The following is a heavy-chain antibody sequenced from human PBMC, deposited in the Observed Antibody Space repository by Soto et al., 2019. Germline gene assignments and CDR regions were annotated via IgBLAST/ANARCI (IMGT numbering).Heavy chain of an antibody. V-gene: IGHV5-10-1*01. CDR2: IDPSDSYT. Sequence: PGESLKISCKGSGYSFTSYWISWVRQMPGKGLEWMGRIDPSDSYTNYSPSFQGHVTILADRSISTSYLQWSSLKASDTAMYYCARGRTTGTTHYYYYGMDVWGQGTTVTVSS. CDR3: ARGRTTGTTHYYYYGMDV. D-gene: IGHD1-7*01. J-gene: IGHJ6*02. CDR1: GYSFTSYW.